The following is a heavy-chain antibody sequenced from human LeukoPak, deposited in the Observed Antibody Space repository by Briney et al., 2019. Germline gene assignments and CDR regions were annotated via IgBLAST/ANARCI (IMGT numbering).Heavy chain of an antibody. CDR3: ARVKTMIVVVRLFDY. Sequence: ASVKVSCKASGYTFTGYYMHWVRQAPGQGLEWMGWINPNSGGTNYAQKFQGRVTMTRDTSISTAFMDLSRLRSDDTAVYYRARVKTMIVVVRLFDYWGQGTQVTVSS. D-gene: IGHD3-22*01. V-gene: IGHV1-2*02. J-gene: IGHJ4*02. CDR2: INPNSGGT. CDR1: GYTFTGYY.